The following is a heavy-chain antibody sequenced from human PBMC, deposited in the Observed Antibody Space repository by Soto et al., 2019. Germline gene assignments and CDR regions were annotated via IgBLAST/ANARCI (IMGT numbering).Heavy chain of an antibody. CDR3: ARGGVGTTTYFCYFDY. D-gene: IGHD1-26*01. CDR2: TRHDGSNT. Sequence: QVQLVESGGGVVQPGRSLRLSCAASGFTFSGYGMHWVRQAPGKGLEWVAVTRHDGSNTYYADSVRGRFSISRDNSSKKQYLQMNRLRAEGTAVYYCARGGVGTTTYFCYFDYWGQGTLFTVSS. CDR1: GFTFSGYG. J-gene: IGHJ4*02. V-gene: IGHV3-33*01.